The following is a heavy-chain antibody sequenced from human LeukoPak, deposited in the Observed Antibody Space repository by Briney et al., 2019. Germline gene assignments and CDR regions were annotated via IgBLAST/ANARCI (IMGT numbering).Heavy chain of an antibody. CDR3: ARVRVSIFGVVIPQELDY. CDR2: IYYSGST. D-gene: IGHD3-3*01. Sequence: PSETLSLTCTVSGGSISSYYWSWIRQPPGKGLEWIGYIYYSGSTNYNPSLKSRVTISVDTSKNQFSLKLSSVTAADTAVYYCARVRVSIFGVVIPQELDYWGQGTLVTVSS. J-gene: IGHJ4*02. V-gene: IGHV4-59*01. CDR1: GGSISSYY.